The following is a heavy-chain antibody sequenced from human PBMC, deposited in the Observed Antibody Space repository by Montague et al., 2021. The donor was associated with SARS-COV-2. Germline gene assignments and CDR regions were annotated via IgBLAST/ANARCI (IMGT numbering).Heavy chain of an antibody. D-gene: IGHD6-13*01. CDR2: IYYSGXT. CDR1: GGSISSSSYY. Sequence: SETLSLTCTVSGGSISSSSYYWGWIRQPPGKGLEWIGSIYYSGXTXYXXXXKXRVTISVDTSKNQCSLKLRSVTAADTAVYYCARVGRQQLVRLSGMDVWGQGTTVTVSS. J-gene: IGHJ6*02. V-gene: IGHV4-39*07. CDR3: ARVGRQQLVRLSGMDV.